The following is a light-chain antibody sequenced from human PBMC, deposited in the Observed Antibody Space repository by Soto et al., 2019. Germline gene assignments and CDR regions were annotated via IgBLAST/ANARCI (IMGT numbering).Light chain of an antibody. CDR2: EVN. J-gene: IGLJ1*01. CDR3: SSYSGPTTFYV. V-gene: IGLV2-23*02. CDR1: SSDVGTYTL. Sequence: QSVLTQPASVSGSPGQSITISCTGTSSDVGTYTLVSWYQHHPDKAPKLVIYEVNKRPAGVSKRFSGSKSGDTASLTISGLQAEDEADYYCSSYSGPTTFYVFGTGTKLTVL.